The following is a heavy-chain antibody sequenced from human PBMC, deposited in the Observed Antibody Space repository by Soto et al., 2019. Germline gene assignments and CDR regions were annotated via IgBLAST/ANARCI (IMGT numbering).Heavy chain of an antibody. Sequence: PGGSLRLSCAASGFTFSTYTMNWVRQAPGKGLEWVSGISGSGSSTYYADSMKGRFTISRDNSKNTLFLQMNSLRADDTAIYYCAKLSAYSYGHYWGQGTLVTVSS. D-gene: IGHD5-18*01. CDR2: ISGSGSST. CDR3: AKLSAYSYGHY. J-gene: IGHJ4*02. CDR1: GFTFSTYT. V-gene: IGHV3-23*01.